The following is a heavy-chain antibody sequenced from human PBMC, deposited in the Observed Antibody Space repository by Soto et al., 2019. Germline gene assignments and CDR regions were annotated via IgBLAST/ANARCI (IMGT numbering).Heavy chain of an antibody. D-gene: IGHD3-22*01. V-gene: IGHV3-15*01. Sequence: GGSLRLSCAASGFTFSNAWMSWVRQAPGKGLEWVGRIKSKTDGGTTDYAAPVKGRFTISRDDSKNTLYLQMNSLKTEDTAVYYCTTNYYDSSGYYSVFDYWGQGTLVTVSS. CDR2: IKSKTDGGTT. J-gene: IGHJ4*02. CDR1: GFTFSNAW. CDR3: TTNYYDSSGYYSVFDY.